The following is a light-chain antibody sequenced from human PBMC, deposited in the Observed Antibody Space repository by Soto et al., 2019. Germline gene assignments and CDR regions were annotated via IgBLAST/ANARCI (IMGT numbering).Light chain of an antibody. CDR2: KAS. J-gene: IGKJ1*01. V-gene: IGKV1-5*03. CDR3: QQYNSSPWT. CDR1: QSISSW. Sequence: DIQMTQSPSTLSASVGDRVTITCRASQSISSWLAWYQQKPGKAPKLLIYKASSLESGVPSRFSGSGSGTEFTLTINSLQPDDLATYYCQQYNSSPWTFGQGTKVEIK.